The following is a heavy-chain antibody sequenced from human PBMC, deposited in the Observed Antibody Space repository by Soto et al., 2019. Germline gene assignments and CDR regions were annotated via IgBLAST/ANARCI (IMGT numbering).Heavy chain of an antibody. D-gene: IGHD3-16*01. CDR1: GYTFTRYG. CDR2: INTYNGNT. J-gene: IGHJ6*02. Sequence: QVQLVQSGAEVKNPGASVKVSCKASGYTFTRYGIGWARQAPGQGLEWMGWINTYNGNTNYAKNVQGRVTLTTDTXTSTTYMGLRTLRSNDTAIYYCAMVDVYVTTSPQDVWGQGTTVIVSS. V-gene: IGHV1-18*01. CDR3: AMVDVYVTTSPQDV.